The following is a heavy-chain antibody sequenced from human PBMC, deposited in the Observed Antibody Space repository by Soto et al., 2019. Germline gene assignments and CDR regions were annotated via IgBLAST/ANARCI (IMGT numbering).Heavy chain of an antibody. Sequence: EVQLLESGGGLVQPGGSLRLSCAASGFTFSSYAMSWVRQAPGKGLEWVSAISGSGGSTYYADSVKGRFTFSRDNSKNTLYLQMKSLRAGDTAVYYCAKSNGWYAERDYWGQGTVVTVSS. CDR1: GFTFSSYA. J-gene: IGHJ4*02. D-gene: IGHD6-19*01. CDR3: AKSNGWYAERDY. V-gene: IGHV3-23*01. CDR2: ISGSGGST.